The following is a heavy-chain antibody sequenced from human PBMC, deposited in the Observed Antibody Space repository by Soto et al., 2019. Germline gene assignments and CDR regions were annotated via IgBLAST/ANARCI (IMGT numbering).Heavy chain of an antibody. V-gene: IGHV4-30-4*01. D-gene: IGHD2-21*02. CDR2: VHYSGSV. J-gene: IGHJ6*02. CDR1: GGSIPFDHYH. CDR3: AREDDGGDRVYYGLDV. Sequence: QVQLPQSGPGLVKPSQTLSLTCTVSGGSIPFDHYHWTWIRQPPGKGLEWIGYVHYSGSVLYNPSLQSRVSISVDTSKNQFSLKLSSVTAADTAVYFCAREDDGGDRVYYGLDVWGQGTTVTVSS.